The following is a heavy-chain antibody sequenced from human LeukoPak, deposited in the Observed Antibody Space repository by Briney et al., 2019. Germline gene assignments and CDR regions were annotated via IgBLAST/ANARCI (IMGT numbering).Heavy chain of an antibody. J-gene: IGHJ4*02. CDR3: AREHVGYSSGWHDLDF. D-gene: IGHD6-19*01. CDR1: GGSISSNF. Sequence: TSETLSLTCSVSGGSISSNFWRWIRQPAGKGLEWIGRIYTSGITNYNPSLKSRVIMSVDTSKKQFSLSLSSVTAADTAVYYCAREHVGYSSGWHDLDFWGQGALVTVSS. V-gene: IGHV4-4*07. CDR2: IYTSGIT.